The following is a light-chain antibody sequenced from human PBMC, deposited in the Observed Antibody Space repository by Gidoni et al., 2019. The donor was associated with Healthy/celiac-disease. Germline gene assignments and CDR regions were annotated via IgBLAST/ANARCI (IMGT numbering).Light chain of an antibody. CDR2: LGS. Sequence: VMTQSPLSLPVTTGEPASIPCRSSQSLLHSNGYNYLDWYLQKPGQSPQLLIYLGSNRDSGVPDRFSGSGSGTDFTLKISRVEAEDVGVYYCMQALQTPPWTFGQXTKVEIK. J-gene: IGKJ1*01. CDR1: QSLLHSNGYNY. V-gene: IGKV2-28*01. CDR3: MQALQTPPWT.